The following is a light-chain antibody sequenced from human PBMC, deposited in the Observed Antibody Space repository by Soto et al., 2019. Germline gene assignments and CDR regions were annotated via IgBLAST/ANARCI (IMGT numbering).Light chain of an antibody. Sequence: EIVLTQSPGTLSLSPGERATLSCRASQSVCSNYLAWYQQKPGQAPSPLIYGASSRATGIPDRFSGSGARTVFTLTIRRLESEDFAVYYCQQYGSSPWTFGQGTKVDIK. V-gene: IGKV3-20*01. CDR3: QQYGSSPWT. CDR1: QSVCSNY. J-gene: IGKJ1*01. CDR2: GAS.